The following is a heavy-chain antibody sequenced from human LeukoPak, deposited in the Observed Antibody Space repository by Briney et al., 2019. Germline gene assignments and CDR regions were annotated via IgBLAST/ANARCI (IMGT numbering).Heavy chain of an antibody. CDR1: GYTFTDYA. V-gene: IGHV1-3*01. J-gene: IGHJ4*02. CDR2: INGGNGKT. Sequence: VASVKVSCKASGYTFTDYAVHWVRQAPGQSLEWMGYINGGNGKTEYSQKFQGRLTITRDISATTAYMELSSLRSEDTAVYYCVRDGGYQLLVIWGRGTLITVAS. D-gene: IGHD2-2*01. CDR3: VRDGGYQLLVI.